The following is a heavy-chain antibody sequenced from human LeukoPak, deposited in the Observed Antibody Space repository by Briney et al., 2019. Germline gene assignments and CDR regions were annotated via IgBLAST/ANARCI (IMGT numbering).Heavy chain of an antibody. D-gene: IGHD2-15*01. V-gene: IGHV1-18*01. CDR3: ARCPTTSGGSCYSYFDY. J-gene: IGHJ4*02. CDR1: GYTFTSYG. Sequence: ASVKVSCKASGYTFTSYGISWVRQAPGQGLEWMGWISAYNGNTNYAQKLQGRVTMTTDTSTGTAYMELRSLRSDDTAVYYCARCPTTSGGSCYSYFDYWGQGTLVTVSS. CDR2: ISAYNGNT.